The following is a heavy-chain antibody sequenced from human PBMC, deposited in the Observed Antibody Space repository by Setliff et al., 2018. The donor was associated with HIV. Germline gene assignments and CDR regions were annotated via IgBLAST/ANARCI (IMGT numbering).Heavy chain of an antibody. D-gene: IGHD3-22*01. CDR3: ATRAYDSSGYLRSRVSGAAFDI. J-gene: IGHJ3*02. Sequence: ASVKVSCKASGYSFTSYHIHWVRQAPGQGLEWMGRILPTSGGTLYAQKFQDRISLIRDTSTKTVYMELSSLRPEDTAVYYCATRAYDSSGYLRSRVSGAAFDIRGQGTMVTVSS. CDR1: GYSFTSYH. V-gene: IGHV1-46*01. CDR2: ILPTSGGT.